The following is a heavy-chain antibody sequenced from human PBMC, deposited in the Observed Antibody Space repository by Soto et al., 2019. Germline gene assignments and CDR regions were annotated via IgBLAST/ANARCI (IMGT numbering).Heavy chain of an antibody. V-gene: IGHV3-23*01. CDR2: FRTGGDDGTT. D-gene: IGHD3-10*01. CDR1: GFTFSSYS. Sequence: GGSLRLSCAASGFTFSSYSMSWVRQAPGKGLEWVSGFRTGGDDGTTYYADSVKGRFTISRDNSKNTLFLQMNSLRAEDTAIYYCAKKVNSGPGSQYFDYWGQGTLVTVSA. J-gene: IGHJ4*02. CDR3: AKKVNSGPGSQYFDY.